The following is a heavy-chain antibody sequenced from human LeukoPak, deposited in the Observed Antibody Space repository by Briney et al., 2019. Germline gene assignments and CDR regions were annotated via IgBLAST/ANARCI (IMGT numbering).Heavy chain of an antibody. D-gene: IGHD6-19*01. CDR3: ARDLSGRYSSGWIDY. V-gene: IGHV3-21*01. CDR1: GFTFSSYN. Sequence: GGSLRLSCAASGFTFSSYNMNWVRQAPGKGLEWVSCISGSSDYIYYADSVEGRFTISRDNAKNSLYLQMNSLRAADTAVYYCARDLSGRYSSGWIDYWGQGTLVTVSS. CDR2: ISGSSDYI. J-gene: IGHJ4*02.